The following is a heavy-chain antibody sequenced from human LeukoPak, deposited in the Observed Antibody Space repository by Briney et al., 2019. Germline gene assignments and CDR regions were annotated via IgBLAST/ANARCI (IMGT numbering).Heavy chain of an antibody. CDR1: GFTFSDYY. D-gene: IGHD4-23*01. CDR3: ARATTTVVTPGAFDI. V-gene: IGHV3-11*05. J-gene: IGHJ3*02. CDR2: ISSSSSYT. Sequence: GGSLRLSCAASGFTFSDYYMSWIRQAPGKGLEWVSYISSSSSYTNYADSVKGRFTISRDDAKNSLYLQMNSLRAGDTAVYYCARATTTVVTPGAFDIWGQGTMVTVSS.